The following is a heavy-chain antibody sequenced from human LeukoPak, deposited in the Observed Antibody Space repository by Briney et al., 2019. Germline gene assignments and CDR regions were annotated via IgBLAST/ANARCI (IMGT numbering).Heavy chain of an antibody. Sequence: GASVKVSCKASGYTFTGYYMHWVRQAPGQGLEWMGRIIPIFGTANYAQKFQGRVTITTDESTSTAYMELSSLRSEDTAVYYCASSAVVAAPGDFQHWGQGTLVTVSS. D-gene: IGHD2-15*01. V-gene: IGHV1-69*05. J-gene: IGHJ1*01. CDR1: GYTFTGYY. CDR2: IIPIFGTA. CDR3: ASSAVVAAPGDFQH.